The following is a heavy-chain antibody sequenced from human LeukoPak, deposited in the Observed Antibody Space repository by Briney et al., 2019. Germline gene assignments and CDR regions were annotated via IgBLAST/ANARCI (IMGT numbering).Heavy chain of an antibody. CDR3: ARNGNSYYYYMDV. CDR1: GGSISSYY. V-gene: IGHV4-59*01. D-gene: IGHD2-8*01. Sequence: PSETLSLTCTVSGGSISSYYWSWIRQPPGKGLEWIGYIYDSGSTNYNPSLKSRVTISVDTSKNQFSLKLSSVTAADTAVYYCARNGNSYYYYMDVWGKGTTVTVSS. CDR2: IYDSGST. J-gene: IGHJ6*03.